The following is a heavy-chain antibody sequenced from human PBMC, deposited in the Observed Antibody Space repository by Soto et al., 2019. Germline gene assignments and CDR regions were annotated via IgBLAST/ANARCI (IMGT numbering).Heavy chain of an antibody. Sequence: GESLKISCKGSGYSFTSYWIGWVRQMPGKGLEWMGIIYPGDSDTRYSPSFQGQVTISADKSISTAYLQWSSLKASDTAMYYCASFNYYDSSRKEVSDYWGQGTLVTVSS. CDR2: IYPGDSDT. CDR1: GYSFTSYW. J-gene: IGHJ4*02. CDR3: ASFNYYDSSRKEVSDY. D-gene: IGHD3-22*01. V-gene: IGHV5-51*01.